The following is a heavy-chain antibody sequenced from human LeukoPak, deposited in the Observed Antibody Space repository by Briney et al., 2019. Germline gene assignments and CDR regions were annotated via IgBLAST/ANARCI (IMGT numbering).Heavy chain of an antibody. J-gene: IGHJ3*02. Sequence: GGSLRLSCAASGFAFSTYDMHWVRQTTGKGLEWVSTIGLAGDSYYPDSVKGRYTISRENAKNSLYLQMNSLRAGDTAVYYCARAKWEFGLPFDIWGQGTMVTVSS. CDR2: IGLAGDS. D-gene: IGHD1-26*01. CDR3: ARAKWEFGLPFDI. V-gene: IGHV3-13*01. CDR1: GFAFSTYD.